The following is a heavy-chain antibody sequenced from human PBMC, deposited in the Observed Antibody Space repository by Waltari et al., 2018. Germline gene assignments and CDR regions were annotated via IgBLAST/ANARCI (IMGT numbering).Heavy chain of an antibody. Sequence: QVQLQQWGTGLLKPSETLSLTCGVYGGSLSTNYWSWIRQSPGKGLEWIGEISHSGNTNYMSSLKSRVTISLDTSMNQFSLKLNSVTAADTAVYYCARGLRSRSGDHWGQGTLVTVSS. D-gene: IGHD2-15*01. CDR3: ARGLRSRSGDH. J-gene: IGHJ4*02. CDR2: ISHSGNT. CDR1: GGSLSTNY. V-gene: IGHV4-34*01.